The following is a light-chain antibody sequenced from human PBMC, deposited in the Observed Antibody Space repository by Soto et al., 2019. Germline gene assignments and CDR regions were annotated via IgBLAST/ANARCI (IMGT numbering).Light chain of an antibody. CDR1: QSVSSN. V-gene: IGKV3-15*01. CDR3: QHYNNWPST. CDR2: AAS. J-gene: IGKJ2*01. Sequence: EIVMTQSPATLSVSPGERATLSCRASQSVSSNLAWYQQKPGQAPTLLIYAASARATGIPVRFSGSRSGIEFTLTISSLQSEDFAVYYCQHYNNWPSTFGQGTKLEIK.